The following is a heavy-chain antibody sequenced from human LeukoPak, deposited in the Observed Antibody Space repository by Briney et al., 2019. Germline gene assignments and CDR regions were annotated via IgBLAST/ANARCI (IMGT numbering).Heavy chain of an antibody. CDR1: GFTFSSYA. V-gene: IGHV3-23*01. CDR3: AKWYYYDSSGYSRYDAFDI. Sequence: GGSLRLSCAAPGFTFSSYAMSWVRQAPGKGLEWVAAISGSGGSTYYADSVKGRFTISRDNSKNTLYLQMNSLRAEDTAVYYCAKWYYYDSSGYSRYDAFDIWGQGTMVTVSS. D-gene: IGHD3-22*01. J-gene: IGHJ3*02. CDR2: ISGSGGST.